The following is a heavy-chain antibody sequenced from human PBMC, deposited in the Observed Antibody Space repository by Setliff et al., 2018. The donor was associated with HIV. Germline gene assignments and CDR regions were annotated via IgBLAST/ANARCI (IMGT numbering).Heavy chain of an antibody. CDR2: INAGNGNT. CDR1: GYTFTSYA. D-gene: IGHD4-4*01. CDR3: ARVSNRQYMDV. J-gene: IGHJ6*03. V-gene: IGHV1-3*01. Sequence: GASVKVSCKASGYTFTSYAMHWVRQAPGQRLEWMRWINAGNGNTKYSQKFQGRVTITRDTSASTAYMELSSLRSEDTAVYYCARVSNRQYMDVWGKGTTVTVSS.